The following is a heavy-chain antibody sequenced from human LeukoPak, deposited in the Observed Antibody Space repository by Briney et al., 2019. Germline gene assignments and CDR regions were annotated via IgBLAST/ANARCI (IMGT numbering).Heavy chain of an antibody. V-gene: IGHV3-21*04. CDR1: GFTFSGYT. CDR3: AKGDIGGSIYYYMDV. D-gene: IGHD1-26*01. J-gene: IGHJ6*03. Sequence: PGGSLRLSCAASGFTFSGYTMNWVRQAPGKGLEWVSSISSGSSYIYYADSVRGRFAISRDNAKNSLYLQMNSLRAEDTAVYYCAKGDIGGSIYYYMDVWGKGTTVTVSS. CDR2: ISSGSSYI.